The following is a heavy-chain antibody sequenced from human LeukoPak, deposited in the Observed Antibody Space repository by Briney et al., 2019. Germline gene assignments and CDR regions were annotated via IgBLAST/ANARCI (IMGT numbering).Heavy chain of an antibody. J-gene: IGHJ4*02. CDR1: GYTFTGYY. Sequence: ASVKVSCKPSGYTFTGYYMQWVREAPGPGVEWMGRIKPNSGGTNYAQNFQGRVTMIRDTSISTAYMELSRLRSDDTAVYYCARVRAGLPIDYWGQGTLVTVSS. V-gene: IGHV1-2*06. D-gene: IGHD2-15*01. CDR2: IKPNSGGT. CDR3: ARVRAGLPIDY.